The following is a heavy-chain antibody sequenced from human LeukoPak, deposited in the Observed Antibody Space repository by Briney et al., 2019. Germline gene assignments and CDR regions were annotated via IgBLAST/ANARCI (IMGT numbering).Heavy chain of an antibody. D-gene: IGHD1-26*01. CDR2: IIPIFGIA. CDR3: ARDQGSSGGSPSPFDY. V-gene: IGHV1-69*17. Sequence: GASVKVSCKASGGTFSSYAISWVRQAPGEGLEWMGRIIPIFGIAKYAQKFQGRVTITADKSTSTAYMELSSLRSEDTAVYYCARDQGSSGGSPSPFDYWGQGTLVTVSS. J-gene: IGHJ4*02. CDR1: GGTFSSYA.